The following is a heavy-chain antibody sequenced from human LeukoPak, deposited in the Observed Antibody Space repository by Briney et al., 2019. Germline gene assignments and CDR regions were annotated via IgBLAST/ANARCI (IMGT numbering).Heavy chain of an antibody. CDR3: AKTARGYSSSWYDY. CDR1: GFTFSSYA. V-gene: IGHV3-23*01. CDR2: ISGSGGST. J-gene: IGHJ4*02. D-gene: IGHD6-13*01. Sequence: PGGSLRLSCAASGFTFSSYAMSWVRQAPGKGLEWVSAISGSGGSTYYADSVRGRFTISRDNSKNTLYLQMNSLRAEDTAVYYCAKTARGYSSSWYDYWGQGTLVTVSS.